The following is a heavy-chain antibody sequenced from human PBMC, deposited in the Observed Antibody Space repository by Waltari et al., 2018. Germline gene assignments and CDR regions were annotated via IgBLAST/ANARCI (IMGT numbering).Heavy chain of an antibody. CDR1: GGSISSSNW. J-gene: IGHJ5*02. Sequence: QVQLQESGPGLVKPSGTLSLTCAVSGGSISSSNWWCWVRQSQGTGREWIGEIYHSGSTNYNPSLKSRVTISVDKSKNQFSLKLSSVTAADTAVYYCAREVRVAPTRGWFDPWGQGTLVTVSS. V-gene: IGHV4-4*02. CDR3: AREVRVAPTRGWFDP. D-gene: IGHD2-2*01. CDR2: IYHSGST.